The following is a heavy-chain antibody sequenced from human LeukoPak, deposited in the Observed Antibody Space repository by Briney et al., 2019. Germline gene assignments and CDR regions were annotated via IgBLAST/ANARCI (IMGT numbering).Heavy chain of an antibody. D-gene: IGHD3-10*01. Sequence: GGSLRLSCAASGFTVSSNYMSWVRQAPGKGLEWVSGISWNSGSIGYADSVKGRFTISRDNAKNSLYLQMNSLRAEDTALYYCAKGVGGYYYGSGSYYTDLIYYYGMDVWGQGTTVTVSS. CDR2: ISWNSGSI. CDR3: AKGVGGYYYGSGSYYTDLIYYYGMDV. J-gene: IGHJ6*02. V-gene: IGHV3-9*01. CDR1: GFTVSSNY.